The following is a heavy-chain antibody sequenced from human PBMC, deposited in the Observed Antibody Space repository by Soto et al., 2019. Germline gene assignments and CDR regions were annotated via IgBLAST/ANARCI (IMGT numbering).Heavy chain of an antibody. CDR1: DDSISNYY. V-gene: IGHV4-4*07. Sequence: QVQLQESGPGLVKPSETLSLTCTVSDDSISNYYWGCIRQPAGEGLEWIGRRYTSGGTYYNPSLQSRVTMSLDTSENQFSLKLTSVTAADTAVYYCARLRNWCFDLWGRGTLVTVSS. CDR3: ARLRNWCFDL. CDR2: RYTSGGT. J-gene: IGHJ2*01.